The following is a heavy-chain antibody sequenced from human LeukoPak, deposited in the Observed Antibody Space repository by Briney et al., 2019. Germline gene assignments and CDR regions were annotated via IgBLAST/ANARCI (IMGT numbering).Heavy chain of an antibody. D-gene: IGHD6-13*01. CDR2: ISGDGGST. J-gene: IGHJ5*02. CDR1: GFTFDDYA. CDR3: AKDIFLGGSSWKYNWFDP. V-gene: IGHV3-43*02. Sequence: PGGSLRLSCAASGFTFDDYAMHWVRQAPGKGLEWVSLISGDGGSTYYADSVKGRFTISRDNSKNSLYLQMNSLRTEDTALYYCAKDIFLGGSSWKYNWFDPWGQGTLVTVSS.